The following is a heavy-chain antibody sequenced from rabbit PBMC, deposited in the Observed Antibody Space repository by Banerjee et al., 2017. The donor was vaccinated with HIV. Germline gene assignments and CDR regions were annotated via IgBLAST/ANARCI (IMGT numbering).Heavy chain of an antibody. J-gene: IGHJ4*01. Sequence: QEQLVESGGGLVQPEGSLTLTCKASGFDFSSNAMCWVRQAPGKGPEWIACINTSSGNTVYASWAKGRFTISRTSSTTVALQMPSLTAADTATYFCASRSDYENFNLWGPGTLVTVS. CDR2: INTSSGNT. V-gene: IGHV1S47*01. D-gene: IGHD1-1*01. CDR3: ASRSDYENFNL. CDR1: GFDFSSNA.